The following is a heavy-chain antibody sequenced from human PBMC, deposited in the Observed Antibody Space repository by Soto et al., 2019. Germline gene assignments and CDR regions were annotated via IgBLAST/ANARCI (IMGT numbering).Heavy chain of an antibody. Sequence: SETLSLTCAVYGGPFSGFSWSWIRQPPGRELEWIGEIDQSGTTNYNTTLKSRFTMSLAKSKTQSSRNLRSVTPADTATYSCPRFRPGPAALFENIWGQGTQVTVSS. D-gene: IGHD2-2*01. CDR2: IDQSGTT. J-gene: IGHJ4*02. CDR1: GGPFSGFS. CDR3: PRFRPGPAALFENI. V-gene: IGHV4-34*01.